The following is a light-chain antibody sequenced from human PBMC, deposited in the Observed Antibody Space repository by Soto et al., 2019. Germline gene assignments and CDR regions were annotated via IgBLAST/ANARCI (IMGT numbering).Light chain of an antibody. CDR1: SSNIGSHT. J-gene: IGLJ2*01. CDR2: NTY. CDR3: AAWDDSLNGVV. V-gene: IGLV1-44*01. Sequence: QSVLTQPPSASGTPEQRVTISCSGSSSNIGSHTVNWYQQLPGTAPRLLIYNTYYRPSGVPDRFSGSKSGTSASLAISGLQSEDEADYYCAAWDDSLNGVVFGGGTKVTVL.